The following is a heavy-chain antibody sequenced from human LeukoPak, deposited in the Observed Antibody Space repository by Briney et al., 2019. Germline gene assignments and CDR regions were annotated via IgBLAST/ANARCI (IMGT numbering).Heavy chain of an antibody. CDR1: GGPISSGGYY. D-gene: IGHD3-22*01. CDR3: ARAPGQYYYDSSGPFDP. V-gene: IGHV4-31*03. J-gene: IGHJ5*02. Sequence: SETLSLTCTVSGGPISSGGYYWSWIRQHPGKGLEWIGYIYYSGSTYYNPSLKSRVTISVDTSKNQFSLKLSSVTAADTAVYYCARAPGQYYYDSSGPFDPWGQGTLVTVSS. CDR2: IYYSGST.